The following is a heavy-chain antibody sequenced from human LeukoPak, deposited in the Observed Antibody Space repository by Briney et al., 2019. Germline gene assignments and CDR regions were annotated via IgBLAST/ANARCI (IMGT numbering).Heavy chain of an antibody. V-gene: IGHV4-4*07. J-gene: IGHJ4*02. CDR3: AREIRTIGSSGWYPDY. Sequence: KPSATLSLTCTVSGGSISSYYWSWIRQPAGKGLEWIGRIYTSGSTNYNPSLKSRVTMSVDTSKNQFSLKLSSVTAADTAVYYCAREIRTIGSSGWYPDYWGQGTLVTVSS. D-gene: IGHD6-19*01. CDR2: IYTSGST. CDR1: GGSISSYY.